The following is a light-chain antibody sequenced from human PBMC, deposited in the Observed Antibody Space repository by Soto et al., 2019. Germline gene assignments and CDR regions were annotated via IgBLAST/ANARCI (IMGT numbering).Light chain of an antibody. V-gene: IGKV3-20*01. CDR2: GAS. J-gene: IGKJ3*01. Sequence: EIVLTQSPGTLSLSPGERATLSCRASQSVSSSYLAWYQQKPGQAPRLLIYGASSRATGIPNRFSGSGSGTEFTLTISRLEAEDFAVYDCHQYGSSSPGTFGPGTKVDIK. CDR1: QSVSSSY. CDR3: HQYGSSSPGT.